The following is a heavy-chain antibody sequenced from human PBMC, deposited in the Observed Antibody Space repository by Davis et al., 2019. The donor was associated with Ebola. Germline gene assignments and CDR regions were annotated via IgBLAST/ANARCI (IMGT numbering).Heavy chain of an antibody. CDR3: AREIKPYGYFDF. Sequence: PGGSLRLSCAASGFTFDDYAIHWVRQVPGKGLEWVALISAFGDKTDYGDSVKGRFTISRDNSKNSLYLQMNSLRTEDTGIYYCAREIKPYGYFDFWGRGTLVSVSS. CDR1: GFTFDDYA. V-gene: IGHV3-43*02. CDR2: ISAFGDKT. J-gene: IGHJ2*01.